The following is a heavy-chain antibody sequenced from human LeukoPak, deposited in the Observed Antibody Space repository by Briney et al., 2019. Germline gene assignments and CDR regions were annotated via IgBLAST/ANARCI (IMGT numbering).Heavy chain of an antibody. CDR2: ISSSSSTI. CDR1: GFTFSSYS. CDR3: ARVLDHYYGIDV. J-gene: IGHJ6*02. Sequence: GGSLRLSCAASGFTFSSYSMNWVRQAPGKGLEWVSYISSSSSTIYYVDSVKGRFNISRDNAKNSLYLQMNSLRAEDTAVYYCARVLDHYYGIDVWGQGTTVTVSS. D-gene: IGHD3/OR15-3a*01. V-gene: IGHV3-48*04.